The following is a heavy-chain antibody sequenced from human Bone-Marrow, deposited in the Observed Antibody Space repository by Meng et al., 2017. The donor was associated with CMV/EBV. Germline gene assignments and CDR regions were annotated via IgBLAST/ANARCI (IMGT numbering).Heavy chain of an antibody. D-gene: IGHD5-24*01. CDR1: GYTFTGYY. Sequence: ASVKVSCKASGYTFTGYYIHWVRQAPGQGLEWMGWINPNSGGTNYAQKFQGRVTITRNTSISTAYMELSSLRSEDTAVYYCARDTNGYNSIPFDYWGQGTLVTVSS. J-gene: IGHJ4*02. V-gene: IGHV1-2*02. CDR2: INPNSGGT. CDR3: ARDTNGYNSIPFDY.